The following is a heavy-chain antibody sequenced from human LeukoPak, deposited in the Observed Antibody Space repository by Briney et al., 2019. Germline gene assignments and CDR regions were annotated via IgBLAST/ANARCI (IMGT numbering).Heavy chain of an antibody. CDR2: INPNSGGT. CDR1: GYTFTGYY. V-gene: IGHV1-2*02. J-gene: IGHJ3*02. Sequence: ASVKVSCKASGYTFTGYYMHWVRQAPGQGLEWMGWINPNSGGTNYAQKFQGRVAMTRDTSISTAYMELSRLRSDDTAVYYCARVVGSRIAARPVDAFDIWGQGTMVTVSS. CDR3: ARVVGSRIAARPVDAFDI. D-gene: IGHD6-6*01.